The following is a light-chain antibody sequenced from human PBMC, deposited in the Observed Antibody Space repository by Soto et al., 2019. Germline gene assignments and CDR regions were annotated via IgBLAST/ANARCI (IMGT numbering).Light chain of an antibody. CDR2: DAS. V-gene: IGKV1-12*01. CDR3: QQTNSFPRT. J-gene: IGKJ1*01. Sequence: IQMTQSPSSVSASVGDRVAITCRASQDITNWLAWYQLKPGKAPKPLIYDASSVQSGVPSRFNGGGSGAEFTLTTSSLQPEDFDTCYCQQTNSFPRTFGQGTKVEAK. CDR1: QDITNW.